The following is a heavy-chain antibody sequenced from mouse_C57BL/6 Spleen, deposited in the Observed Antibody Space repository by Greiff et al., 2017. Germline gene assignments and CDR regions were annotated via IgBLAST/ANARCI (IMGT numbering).Heavy chain of an antibody. CDR3: ARRGGNSFNY. CDR2: HYPGSGNT. Sequence: VNLVASGAELVRPGASVKLSCKASGYTFTDYYINWVKQRPGQGLEWIARHYPGSGNTYYNEKFKGKATLTAEKSSSTAYMQVSSRTSEDSAVYFCARRGGNSFNYWGQGTTLTVSS. V-gene: IGHV1-76*01. J-gene: IGHJ2*01. CDR1: GYTFTDYY.